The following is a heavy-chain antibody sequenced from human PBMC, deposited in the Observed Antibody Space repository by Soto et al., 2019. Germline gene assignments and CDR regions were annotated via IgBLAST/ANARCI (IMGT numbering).Heavy chain of an antibody. D-gene: IGHD6-13*01. CDR1: GGTFSSYA. J-gene: IGHJ4*02. CDR3: ARGGGRYSSRWYFDY. CDR2: IIPIFGTA. V-gene: IGHV1-69*01. Sequence: QVQLVQSGAEVKKPGSSVKVSCKASGGTFSSYAISWVRQAPGQGLEWMGGIIPIFGTANYAQKFQGRVTITADESTRTAEREVGSLRSEDRAVYYCARGGGRYSSRWYFDYWGQGTLVPVSS.